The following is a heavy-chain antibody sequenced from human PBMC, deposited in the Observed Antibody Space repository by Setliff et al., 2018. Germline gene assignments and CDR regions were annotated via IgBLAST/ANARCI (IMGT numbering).Heavy chain of an antibody. CDR1: GFTFSNAW. CDR3: TTSPISSGWHSNFDYNMDV. V-gene: IGHV3-15*01. D-gene: IGHD6-19*01. CDR2: IKRITDSGTT. J-gene: IGHJ6*02. Sequence: PGASLRLSCTASGFTFSNAWMSWVRQAPGKGLEWVGRIKRITDSGTTDHAAPVKGRFTVSRDDSISTLYLQMNSLKTEDTAVYYCTTSPISSGWHSNFDYNMDVWGQGTTVTVSS.